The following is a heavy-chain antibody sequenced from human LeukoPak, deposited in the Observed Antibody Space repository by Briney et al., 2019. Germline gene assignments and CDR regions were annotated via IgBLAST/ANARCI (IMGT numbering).Heavy chain of an antibody. Sequence: SETLSLTCTVSGGSISSYYWSWIRQPAGKGLEWIGRIYTSGSTNYNPSLKSRVTMSVDTSKNQFSLKLSSVTAADTAVYYCARRDIGGGSYADAFDIWGQGTMVTVSS. D-gene: IGHD1-26*01. J-gene: IGHJ3*02. CDR3: ARRDIGGGSYADAFDI. CDR1: GGSISSYY. V-gene: IGHV4-4*07. CDR2: IYTSGST.